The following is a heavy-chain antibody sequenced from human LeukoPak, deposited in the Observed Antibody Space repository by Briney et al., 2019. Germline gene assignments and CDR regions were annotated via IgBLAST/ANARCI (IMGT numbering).Heavy chain of an antibody. CDR2: ISSGGNT. J-gene: IGHJ3*02. Sequence: PGGSLRLSCAASGFTVSNNYMNWVRQAPGKGLEWVSVISSGGNTYYADSVKGRFTISRDNSKNTLYLQMNSLRAEDTAVYYCARDQGTYAFDIWGQGTMVIVSS. D-gene: IGHD1-1*01. V-gene: IGHV3-53*01. CDR1: GFTVSNNY. CDR3: ARDQGTYAFDI.